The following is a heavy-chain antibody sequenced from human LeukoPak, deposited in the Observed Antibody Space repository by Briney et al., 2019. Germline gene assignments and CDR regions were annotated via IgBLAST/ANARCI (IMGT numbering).Heavy chain of an antibody. J-gene: IGHJ5*02. Sequence: GGTLRLSCAASGFTFSSYGMSWVRQAPGKGLEWVSAISGSGGSTYYADSVKGRFTISRDNSKNTLYLQMNSLRAEDTAVYYCAIGTNKYCSGGSCSHPLDPWGQGTLVTVSS. CDR2: ISGSGGST. D-gene: IGHD2-15*01. CDR3: AIGTNKYCSGGSCSHPLDP. V-gene: IGHV3-23*01. CDR1: GFTFSSYG.